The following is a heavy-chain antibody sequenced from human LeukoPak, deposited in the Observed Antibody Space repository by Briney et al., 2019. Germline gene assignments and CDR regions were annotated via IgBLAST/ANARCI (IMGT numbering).Heavy chain of an antibody. Sequence: PGGSLRLSCAASGFTFTSYAMTWVRQAPGKGLEWVSSISGGGGSTYYADSVKGRFTIFRDNPKNTLYLQMNSLRAEDTAVYYCAKSFYPDSSGYYREYYFDYWGQGTLVTVSS. CDR1: GFTFTSYA. CDR3: AKSFYPDSSGYYREYYFDY. D-gene: IGHD3-22*01. CDR2: ISGGGGST. J-gene: IGHJ4*02. V-gene: IGHV3-23*01.